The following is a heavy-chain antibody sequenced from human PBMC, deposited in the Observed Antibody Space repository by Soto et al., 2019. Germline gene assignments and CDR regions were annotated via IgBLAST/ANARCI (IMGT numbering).Heavy chain of an antibody. CDR3: ARDPAWGSLDY. J-gene: IGHJ4*02. V-gene: IGHV3-7*01. CDR2: INPVESEK. Sequence: EVQLVESGGGLVQPGGSLRLSCAASGFTFSNSWMSWVRQDPGKGLEWVADINPVESEKYYVDSVKGRFTVSRDNAKNSLYLQMNSLRVEDTALYYCARDPAWGSLDYWGLGTLVTVSS. D-gene: IGHD7-27*01. CDR1: GFTFSNSW.